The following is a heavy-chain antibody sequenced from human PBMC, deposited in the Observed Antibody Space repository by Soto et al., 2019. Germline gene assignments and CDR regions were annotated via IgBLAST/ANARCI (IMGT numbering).Heavy chain of an antibody. Sequence: GGSLRLSCAASGFTFSGNWMHWVRQTPGKGLVWVSRINGDGTTTKFADSVKGRFTISRDNAENTVYLQMNSLRAEDTAVYYCAIGVGNSEGNVVFWGQATLVTVS. CDR1: GFTFSGNW. J-gene: IGHJ4*02. V-gene: IGHV3-74*03. CDR2: INGDGTTT. CDR3: AIGVGNSEGNVVF. D-gene: IGHD4-4*01.